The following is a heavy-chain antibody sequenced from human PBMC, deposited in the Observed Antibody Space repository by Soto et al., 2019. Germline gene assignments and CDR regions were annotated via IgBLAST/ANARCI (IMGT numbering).Heavy chain of an antibody. CDR1: GYTFTSYA. Sequence: ASVKVSCKASGYTFTSYAMHWVRQAPGQRLEWMGWINPNSGGTNYAQKFQGWVTMTRDMSISTAYMELSRLRSDDTAVYYCARSDYGGNSTLYYYYGMDVWGQGTTVTVSS. CDR2: INPNSGGT. V-gene: IGHV1-2*04. J-gene: IGHJ6*02. CDR3: ARSDYGGNSTLYYYYGMDV. D-gene: IGHD4-17*01.